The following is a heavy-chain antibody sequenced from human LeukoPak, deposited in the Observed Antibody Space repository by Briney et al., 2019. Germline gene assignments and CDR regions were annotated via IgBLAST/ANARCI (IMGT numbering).Heavy chain of an antibody. V-gene: IGHV3-23*01. D-gene: IGHD4-23*01. J-gene: IGHJ4*02. CDR3: ARGYGGNDY. Sequence: GGSLRLSCAASGFTFSSYAMSWVRQAPGKGLEWVSAISGSGGSTYYADSVKGRFTISRDNAKNSLYLQMNSLRDEDTAVYYCARGYGGNDYWGQGTLVTVSS. CDR2: ISGSGGST. CDR1: GFTFSSYA.